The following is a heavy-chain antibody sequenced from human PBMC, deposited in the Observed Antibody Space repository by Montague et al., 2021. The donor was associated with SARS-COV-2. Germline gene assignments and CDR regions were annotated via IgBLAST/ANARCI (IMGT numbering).Heavy chain of an antibody. CDR1: GFTLSSYA. V-gene: IGHV3-30*04. CDR2: ISYDGSNK. Sequence: SLRLSCAASGFTLSSYAMHWVRQAPGKGLEWVAVISYDGSNKYYADSVKGRFTISRDNSKNTLYLQMNSLRAEDTAVYYCASSLVWFEIDHWGQGTLVTVSS. CDR3: ASSLVWFEIDH. D-gene: IGHD3-10*01. J-gene: IGHJ4*02.